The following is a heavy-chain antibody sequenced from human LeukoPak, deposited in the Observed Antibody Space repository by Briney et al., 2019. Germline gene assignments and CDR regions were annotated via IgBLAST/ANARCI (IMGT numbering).Heavy chain of an antibody. J-gene: IGHJ3*01. CDR1: GTSITSGSYF. D-gene: IGHD3-22*01. Sequence: KPSETLSLTRTISGTSITSGSYFWSWIRQPAGNELEWLGLIYSSGRTNYNPSLKSRVTFSVDTSKNQFSLKLRSVTAADTAVYYCARAREFYSDSNAYEVWGQGTRVTVSS. V-gene: IGHV4-61*02. CDR2: IYSSGRT. CDR3: ARAREFYSDSNAYEV.